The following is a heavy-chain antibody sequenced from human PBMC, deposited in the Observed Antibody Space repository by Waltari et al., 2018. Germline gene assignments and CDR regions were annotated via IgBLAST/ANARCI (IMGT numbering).Heavy chain of an antibody. V-gene: IGHV3-30*18. CDR1: GFTFSSYG. CDR2: ISYDGSNK. Sequence: QVQLVESGGGVVQPGRSLRLSCAASGFTFSSYGMHWVRQAPGKGLEWVAVISYDGSNKYYAESVKGRFTISRDNSKNTLYLQMNSLRAEDTAVYYCAKDLGYCSSTSCSYFDYWGQGTLVTVSS. CDR3: AKDLGYCSSTSCSYFDY. D-gene: IGHD2-2*01. J-gene: IGHJ4*02.